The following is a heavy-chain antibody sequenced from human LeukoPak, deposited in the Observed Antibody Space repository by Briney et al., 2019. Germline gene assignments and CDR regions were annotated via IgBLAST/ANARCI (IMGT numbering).Heavy chain of an antibody. CDR1: GFTFSNYN. CDR2: ITSRSSSI. CDR3: ARDSRFGKLLIPYFDY. D-gene: IGHD3-10*01. Sequence: GESLRLSCAASGFTFSNYNMNWVRQAPGKGLEWVSYITSRSSSIYYADSVKGRSTISRDNAQNSLYLQMNSLRDEDTAVYYCARDSRFGKLLIPYFDYWGQGTLVTVSS. J-gene: IGHJ4*02. V-gene: IGHV3-48*02.